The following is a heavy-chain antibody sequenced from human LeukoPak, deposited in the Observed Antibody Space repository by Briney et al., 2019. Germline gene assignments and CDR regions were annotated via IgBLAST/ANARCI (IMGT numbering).Heavy chain of an antibody. CDR1: GYTFTDYG. V-gene: IGHV1-18*01. Sequence: ASVKVSCKTSGYTFTDYGISWVRQAPGQGLEWMGWISVYNVNTNYAQKFQGRVTITRDTSASTAYMELSSLRSEDTAVYYCARGGSYYLYPPTFDFWGQGTLVTVSS. CDR2: ISVYNVNT. D-gene: IGHD3-16*01. CDR3: ARGGSYYLYPPTFDF. J-gene: IGHJ4*02.